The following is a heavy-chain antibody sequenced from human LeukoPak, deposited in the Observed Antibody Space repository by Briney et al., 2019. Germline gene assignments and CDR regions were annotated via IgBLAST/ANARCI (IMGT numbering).Heavy chain of an antibody. D-gene: IGHD3-10*01. CDR3: ARSYYYGSGSHDY. V-gene: IGHV1-2*06. CDR2: INPNSGGT. J-gene: IGHJ4*02. Sequence: ASVKVSCKASGYTFTGYYMHWVRQAPGHGLEWMGRINPNSGGTNYAQKFQGRVTMTRDTSISTAYMELSRLRSDDTAVYYCARSYYYGSGSHDYWGQGTLVTVSS. CDR1: GYTFTGYY.